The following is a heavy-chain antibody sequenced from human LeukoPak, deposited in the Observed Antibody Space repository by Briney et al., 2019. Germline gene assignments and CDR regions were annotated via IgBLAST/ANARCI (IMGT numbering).Heavy chain of an antibody. V-gene: IGHV1-69*13. CDR3: ARELSYCSGGSCYFDY. CDR2: IIPIFGTA. J-gene: IGHJ4*02. D-gene: IGHD2-15*01. CDR1: GYTFTSYD. Sequence: GASVKVSCKASGYTFTSYDINWVRQAPGQGLEWMGGIIPIFGTANYAQKFQGRVTITADESTSTAYMELSSLRSEDTAVYYCARELSYCSGGSCYFDYWGQGTLVTVSS.